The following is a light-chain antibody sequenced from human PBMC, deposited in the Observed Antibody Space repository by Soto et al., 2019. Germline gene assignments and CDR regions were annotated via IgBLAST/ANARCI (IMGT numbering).Light chain of an antibody. V-gene: IGKV3-11*01. CDR2: DAS. CDR3: QQRSNWPPWT. Sequence: EIVLTQSPATLSLSPGERATLSCRASQSVSSYLAWYQQKPGQAPRLLIYDASNRATGIPARFSGSGSGTDFTRTISSLEPEDFAVDYCQQRSNWPPWTFGQGTKVEIK. J-gene: IGKJ1*01. CDR1: QSVSSY.